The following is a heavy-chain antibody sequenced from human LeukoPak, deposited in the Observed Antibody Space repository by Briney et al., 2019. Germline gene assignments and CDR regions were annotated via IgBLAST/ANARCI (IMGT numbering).Heavy chain of an antibody. CDR3: ARVVRYSSGPRTDLLPYYFDY. V-gene: IGHV1-3*03. Sequence: ASVKVSCKASGYTFTSYAMHWVRQAPGQRLEWMGWINAGNGNTKYPQEFQGRVTITRDTSASAVYMELSSLRSDDMAVYYCARVVRYSSGPRTDLLPYYFDYWGQGTLVTVSS. CDR2: INAGNGNT. D-gene: IGHD6-19*01. CDR1: GYTFTSYA. J-gene: IGHJ4*02.